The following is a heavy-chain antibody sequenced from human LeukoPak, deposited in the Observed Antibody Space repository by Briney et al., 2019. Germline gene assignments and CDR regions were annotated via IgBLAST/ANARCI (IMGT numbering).Heavy chain of an antibody. D-gene: IGHD6-19*01. CDR1: GYTFTSYG. V-gene: IGHV1-69*13. Sequence: GASVKVSCKASGYTFTSYGISWVRQAPGQGLEWMGGIIPIFGTANYAQKFQGRVTITADESTSTAYMELSSLRSEDTAVYYCARDSTTPPGYSSGWFDYWGQGTLVTVSS. CDR3: ARDSTTPPGYSSGWFDY. J-gene: IGHJ4*02. CDR2: IIPIFGTA.